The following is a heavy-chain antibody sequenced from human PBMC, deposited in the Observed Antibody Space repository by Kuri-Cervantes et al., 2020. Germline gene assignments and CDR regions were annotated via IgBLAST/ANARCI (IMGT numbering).Heavy chain of an antibody. D-gene: IGHD3-3*01. CDR1: GFTFSSYA. V-gene: IGHV3-30-3*01. CDR3: TRGEVTNYYYYGMDV. CDR2: ISYDGSNK. Sequence: GGSLRLSCAASGFTFSSYAMHWVRQAPGKGLEWVAFISYDGSNKYYADSVKGRFTISRDNSKNTLYLQMNSLRAEDTAVYYCTRGEVTNYYYYGMDVWGQGTTVTVSS. J-gene: IGHJ6*02.